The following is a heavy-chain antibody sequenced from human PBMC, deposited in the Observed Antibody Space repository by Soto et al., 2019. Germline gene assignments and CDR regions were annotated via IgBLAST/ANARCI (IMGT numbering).Heavy chain of an antibody. J-gene: IGHJ5*02. CDR1: GGTFSSYA. V-gene: IGHV1-69*06. D-gene: IGHD3-10*01. CDR2: IIPIFGTA. CDR3: ARLSTYYGSGSYYNYFGWFDP. Sequence: GASVKVSCKASGGTFSSYAISWVRQAPGQGLEWMGGIIPIFGTANYAQKFQGRVTITADKSTSTAYMELSSLRSEDTAVYYCARLSTYYGSGSYYNYFGWFDPWGQGTLVTVSS.